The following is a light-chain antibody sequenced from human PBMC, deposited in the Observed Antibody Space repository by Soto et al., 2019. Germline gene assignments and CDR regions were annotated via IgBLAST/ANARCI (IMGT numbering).Light chain of an antibody. CDR1: QSVSSSY. J-gene: IGKJ4*01. V-gene: IGKV3-20*01. CDR3: QQYGSSPPLT. CDR2: GAS. Sequence: EIVLTQSPGTLSLSPGERATLSCRASQSVSSSYLAWYQQKPGQAPRLLIYGASSRATGIPDRFSGSGSGTDFTLTISSLEPEDVAVYYYQQYGSSPPLTFGGGTKVEIK.